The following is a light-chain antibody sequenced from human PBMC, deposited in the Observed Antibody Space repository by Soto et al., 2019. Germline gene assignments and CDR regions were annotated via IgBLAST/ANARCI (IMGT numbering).Light chain of an antibody. CDR2: KAS. CDR3: QQYSYYAT. CDR1: QTISSW. V-gene: IGKV1-5*03. J-gene: IGKJ1*01. Sequence: DIQMTKSPSTLSASVGDRVTITCRASQTISSWLAWYQQKPGKAPKLLIYKASTLESGVPSRFSGSGSGTDFTLTVTSLQTEDFATYYCQQYSYYATFGQGTKVEIK.